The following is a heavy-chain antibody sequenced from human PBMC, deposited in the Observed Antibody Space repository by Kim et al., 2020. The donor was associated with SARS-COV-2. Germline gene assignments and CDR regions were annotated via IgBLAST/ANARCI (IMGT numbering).Heavy chain of an antibody. CDR2: IWYDGSNK. D-gene: IGHD3-22*01. CDR3: ARDDSSGYYFDY. V-gene: IGHV3-33*08. J-gene: IGHJ4*02. Sequence: GGSLRLSCAASGFTFSSYGMHWVRQAPGKGLEWVAVIWYDGSNKYYADSVKGRFTISRDNSKNTLYLQMNSLRAEDTAVYYCARDDSSGYYFDYWGQGTLVTVSS. CDR1: GFTFSSYG.